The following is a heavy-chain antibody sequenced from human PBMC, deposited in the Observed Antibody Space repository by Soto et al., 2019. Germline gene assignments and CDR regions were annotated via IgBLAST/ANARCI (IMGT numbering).Heavy chain of an antibody. D-gene: IGHD6-6*01. CDR1: GGSISSYY. CDR3: ARQIAARPYYYYYYYMDV. Sequence: SETLSLTCTVSGGSISSYYWSWIRQPPGKGLEWIGYIYYSGSTNYNPSLKSRVTISVDTSKNQFSLKLSSVTAADTAVYYCARQIAARPYYYYYYYMDVWGKGTTVTVSS. J-gene: IGHJ6*03. V-gene: IGHV4-59*08. CDR2: IYYSGST.